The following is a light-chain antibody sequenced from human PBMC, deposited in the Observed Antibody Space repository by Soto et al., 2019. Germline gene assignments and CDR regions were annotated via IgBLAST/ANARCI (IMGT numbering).Light chain of an antibody. Sequence: SYELTQAPSVSVAPVQTAMITCGGTNIGNKRVHWYQQKPGQAPVLVVYDDGDRPSGIPERFSGSNSGTTATLTVSRVEAGDEADYYCQVWDSSSDHYVLGNGTKVTVL. CDR3: QVWDSSSDHYV. CDR2: DDG. CDR1: NIGNKR. V-gene: IGLV3-21*02. J-gene: IGLJ1*01.